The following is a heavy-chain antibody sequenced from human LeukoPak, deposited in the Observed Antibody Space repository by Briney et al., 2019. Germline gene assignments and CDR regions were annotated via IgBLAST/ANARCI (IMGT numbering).Heavy chain of an antibody. CDR1: GGSISSGSYY. CDR3: ATSDNNIPHYYYYMDV. CDR2: IYTSGST. D-gene: IGHD2-21*01. V-gene: IGHV4-61*02. Sequence: SQTLSLTCTVSGGSISSGSYYWSWIRQPAGKGLEWIGRIYTSGSTNYNPSLKSRVTISVDTSKNQFSLKLSSVTAADTAVYYCATSDNNIPHYYYYMDVWGKGTTVTVSS. J-gene: IGHJ6*03.